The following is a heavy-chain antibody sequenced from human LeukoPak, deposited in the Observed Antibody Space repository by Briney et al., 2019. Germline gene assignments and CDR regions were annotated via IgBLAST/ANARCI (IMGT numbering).Heavy chain of an antibody. CDR3: ARDGTYDSSGYYYGVFDY. Sequence: GGSLRLSCAASGFSVSSNYMSWVRQAPGKGLEWVSVIYSGGSTYYADSVKGRFTISRDNSKNTLYLQMNSLRAEDTAVYYCARDGTYDSSGYYYGVFDYSGQGTLVTVSS. CDR1: GFSVSSNY. CDR2: IYSGGST. D-gene: IGHD3-22*01. J-gene: IGHJ4*02. V-gene: IGHV3-53*01.